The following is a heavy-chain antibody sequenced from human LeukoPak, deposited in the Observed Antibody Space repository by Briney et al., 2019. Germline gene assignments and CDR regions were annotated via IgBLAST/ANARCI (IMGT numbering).Heavy chain of an antibody. CDR2: IRGDGATK. D-gene: IGHD2/OR15-2a*01. J-gene: IGHJ4*02. CDR1: GFTCSTYA. Sequence: GGSLRLSGAASGFTCSTYAMTWVRQAPGKGLEWVSAIRGDGATKFYADSVKGRFTVSRDNSKNTVYLQMNSLRAEDTAVYYCAKDQSRDYFRGADYWGQGTLVTVSS. V-gene: IGHV3-23*01. CDR3: AKDQSRDYFRGADY.